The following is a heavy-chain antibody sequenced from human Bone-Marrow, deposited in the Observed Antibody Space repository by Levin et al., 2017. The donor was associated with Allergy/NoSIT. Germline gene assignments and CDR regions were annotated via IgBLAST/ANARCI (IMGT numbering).Heavy chain of an antibody. CDR1: GFTFSSYW. V-gene: IGHV3-74*01. J-gene: IGHJ4*02. Sequence: SCAASGFTFSSYWMHWVRHAPGKGLVWVSGIYFDGSASRYADSVKGRFTISRDNAKNTVYLQMNSLRAEDTAVYYCAREVAVPGQYYFDYWGQGTLVTVSS. CDR3: AREVAVPGQYYFDY. D-gene: IGHD6-19*01. CDR2: IYFDGSAS.